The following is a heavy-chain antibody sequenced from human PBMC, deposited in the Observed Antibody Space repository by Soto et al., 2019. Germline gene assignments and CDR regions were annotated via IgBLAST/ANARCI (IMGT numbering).Heavy chain of an antibody. Sequence: GGSLRLSCAASGFTFTRYSMNWVRQAPGKGLEWVSPISSTTNYIYYGDSMKGRFTISRDNAKNSLYLEMNSLRAEDTAVYYCARESEDLTSNFDYWGQGXLVTVSS. J-gene: IGHJ4*02. CDR3: ARESEDLTSNFDY. CDR2: ISSTTNYI. CDR1: GFTFTRYS. V-gene: IGHV3-21*06.